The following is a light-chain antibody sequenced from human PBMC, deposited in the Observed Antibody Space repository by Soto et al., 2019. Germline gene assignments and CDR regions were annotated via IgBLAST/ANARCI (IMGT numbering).Light chain of an antibody. CDR2: DVS. J-gene: IGLJ1*01. CDR1: SSDVGGYNY. CDR3: SSYTSSSTRV. Sequence: QSVLTQPASVSGSPGQSITISCTGTSSDVGGYNYVSWYQQHPGKAPKLMIYDVSNRPSGVSNRFSGSKSGNTASLTISGLQAEDEADYYCSSYTSSSTRVFGTGTRSP. V-gene: IGLV2-14*01.